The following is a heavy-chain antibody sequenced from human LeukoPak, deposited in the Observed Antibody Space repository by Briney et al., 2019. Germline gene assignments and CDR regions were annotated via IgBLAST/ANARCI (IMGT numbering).Heavy chain of an antibody. D-gene: IGHD5-18*01. Sequence: GGSLRLSCAASGFTFSSYEMNWVRQAPGKGLEWVSYISSSGSTIYYADSVKGRFTIPRDNAKNSLYLQMNSLRAEDTAVYYCAGRYIYGLFDYWGQGTLVTVSS. CDR2: ISSSGSTI. CDR1: GFTFSSYE. V-gene: IGHV3-48*03. J-gene: IGHJ4*02. CDR3: AGRYIYGLFDY.